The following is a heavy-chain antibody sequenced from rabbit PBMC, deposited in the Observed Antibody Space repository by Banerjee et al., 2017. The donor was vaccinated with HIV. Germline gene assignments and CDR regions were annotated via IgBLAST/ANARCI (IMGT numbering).Heavy chain of an antibody. D-gene: IGHD7-1*01. V-gene: IGHV1S45*01. J-gene: IGHJ4*01. CDR1: GFSFGRTYW. CDR2: THTADGNT. Sequence: QEQLVESGGGLVQPGGSLKLSCKASGFSFGRTYWISWVRQAPGKGLEWIGCTHTADGNTYYASWAKGRFTISKTSSTTVTLQMTSLTAADTATYFCASYPLIPVNNLWGQGTLVTVS. CDR3: ASYPLIPVNNL.